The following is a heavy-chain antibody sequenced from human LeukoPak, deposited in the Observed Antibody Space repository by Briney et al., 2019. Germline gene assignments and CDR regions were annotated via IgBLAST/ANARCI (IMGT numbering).Heavy chain of an antibody. D-gene: IGHD3-22*01. V-gene: IGHV3-66*04. Sequence: GGSLRLSCAASGFTFSDYYMSWIRQAPGKGLEWVSVIYNVDNTNYADSVKGRFTISRDNSKNTLYLQMNSLRAEDTAVYYCARQPPISSGQYYFDYWGQGTLVTVSS. CDR2: IYNVDNT. J-gene: IGHJ4*02. CDR3: ARQPPISSGQYYFDY. CDR1: GFTFSDYY.